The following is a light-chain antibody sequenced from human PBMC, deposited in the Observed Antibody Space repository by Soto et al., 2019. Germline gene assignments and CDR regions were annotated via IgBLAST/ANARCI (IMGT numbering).Light chain of an antibody. J-gene: IGKJ1*01. CDR3: QQANSFPRT. CDR1: QAISTW. Sequence: DIQMTQSPSSVSASVGDSVTITCRASQAISTWLAWYQQNPGKAPKLLIYSASNLQSGVPSRFSGSVSGTDFTLTISSLQPEDFATYYCQQANSFPRTFGQGTKVEIK. V-gene: IGKV1D-12*01. CDR2: SAS.